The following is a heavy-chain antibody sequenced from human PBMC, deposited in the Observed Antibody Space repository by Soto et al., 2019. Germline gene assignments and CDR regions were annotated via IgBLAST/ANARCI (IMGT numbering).Heavy chain of an antibody. CDR1: GFTFSRYG. CDR3: ARGQVDLLMDLRAGH. Sequence: QVQLVASGGGVVQPGRSLRLACTASGFTFSRYGIHWFRQAPGKGLEWVAVISNDGSANVYTDSVKGRFPVSRDKYKKTSHLQMTSLRIEDTAVYYCARGQVDLLMDLRAGHCGQGNLVIVSS. CDR2: ISNDGSAN. J-gene: IGHJ4*02. V-gene: IGHV3-30*03. D-gene: IGHD5-12*01.